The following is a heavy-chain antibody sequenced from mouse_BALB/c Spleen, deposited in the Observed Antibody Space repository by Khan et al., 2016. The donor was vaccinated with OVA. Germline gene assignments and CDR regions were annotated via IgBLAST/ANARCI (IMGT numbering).Heavy chain of an antibody. D-gene: IGHD1-1*01. J-gene: IGHJ1*01. V-gene: IGHV2-9*02. CDR2: IWAGGST. CDR3: ARDLGSSHWYFDV. Sequence: VQLQESGPGLVAPSQRLSITCTVSGFSLTSYGVHWVRQPPGKGLEWLGVIWAGGSTNYNSALRSRLTINKDNSKSQVFLKMNNLQTDDTAMYCCARDLGSSHWYFDVWGAGTTVTVSS. CDR1: GFSLTSYG.